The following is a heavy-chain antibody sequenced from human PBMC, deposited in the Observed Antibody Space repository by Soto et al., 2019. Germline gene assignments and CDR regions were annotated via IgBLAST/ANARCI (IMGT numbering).Heavy chain of an antibody. CDR2: IYHSGTT. J-gene: IGHJ6*02. CDR3: ARAWHYYYYGLDV. V-gene: IGHV4-30-4*01. D-gene: IGHD5-12*01. Sequence: LSLTCTVSGASISSGDYYWSWIRQSPGKGLEYIGYIYHSGTTYYNPSLKSRVIMSLDTSKNQFSLKLNSVTAADTAVYYCARAWHYYYYGLDVWGQGTTVTDSS. CDR1: GASISSGDYY.